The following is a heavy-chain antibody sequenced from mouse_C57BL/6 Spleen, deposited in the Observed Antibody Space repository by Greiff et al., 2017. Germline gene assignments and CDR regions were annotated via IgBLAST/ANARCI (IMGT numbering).Heavy chain of an antibody. CDR3: TTSGNSPSYWYFDV. Sequence: VQLQQSGAELVRPGASVKLSCTASGFNIKDDYMHWVKQRPEQGLEWIGWIDPENGDTEYASKFQGKATITADTSSNTAYLQLSSLTSEDTAVYYCTTSGNSPSYWYFDVWGTGTTVTVSS. D-gene: IGHD2-1*01. V-gene: IGHV14-4*01. CDR1: GFNIKDDY. CDR2: IDPENGDT. J-gene: IGHJ1*03.